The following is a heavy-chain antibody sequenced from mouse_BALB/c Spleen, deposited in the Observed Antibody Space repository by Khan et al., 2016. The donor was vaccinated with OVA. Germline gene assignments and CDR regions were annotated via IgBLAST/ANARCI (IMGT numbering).Heavy chain of an antibody. D-gene: IGHD2-2*01. CDR1: GFTFSSYA. V-gene: IGHV5-9-3*01. J-gene: IGHJ4*01. CDR3: ARSLVDYHAMDY. Sequence: EVKLVESGGGLVKPGGSLKLSCSASGFTFSSYAMSWVRQTPEKRLAWVATISSGGHYTFYPDSVKGRFTISRDNAKNTLYLQMSSLRSEDTAMYYCARSLVDYHAMDYWGQGTSVTVSS. CDR2: ISSGGHYT.